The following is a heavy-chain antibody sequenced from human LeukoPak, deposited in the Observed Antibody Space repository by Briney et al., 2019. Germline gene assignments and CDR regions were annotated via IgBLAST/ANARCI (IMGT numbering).Heavy chain of an antibody. CDR1: GFTFSSYA. V-gene: IGHV3-30*01. CDR3: ARELRNSNTMVRGVLAPSVLGY. D-gene: IGHD3-10*01. CDR2: ISYDGSNK. J-gene: IGHJ4*02. Sequence: GGSLRLSCAASGFTFSSYAMHWVRQAPGKGLEWVAVISYDGSNKYYADSVKGRFTISRDNSKNTLYLQMNSLRAEDTAVYYCARELRNSNTMVRGVLAPSVLGYWGQGTLVTVSS.